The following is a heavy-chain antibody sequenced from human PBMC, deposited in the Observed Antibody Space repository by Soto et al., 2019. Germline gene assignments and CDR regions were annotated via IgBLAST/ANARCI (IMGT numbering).Heavy chain of an antibody. J-gene: IGHJ4*02. CDR2: IYYSGST. CDR3: ARENYDSVGWLDQ. Sequence: VQLQESGPGLVKPSQTLSLTCTVSGGSIINGGYYWSWIRQHPGKGLEWIGYIYYSGSTYYNPSLKSRLTISIDTSKNQFSLKLSSVTAADTDVYYCARENYDSVGWLDQWGQGTLVTVSS. D-gene: IGHD3-22*01. CDR1: GGSIINGGYY. V-gene: IGHV4-31*03.